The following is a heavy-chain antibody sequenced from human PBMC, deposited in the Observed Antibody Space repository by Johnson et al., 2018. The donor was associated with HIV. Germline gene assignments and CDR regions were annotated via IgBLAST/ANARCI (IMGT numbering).Heavy chain of an antibody. CDR1: GFTFSSYA. J-gene: IGHJ3*02. Sequence: QVQLVESGGGVVQPGRSLRLSCAASGFTFSSYAMHWVRQAPGKGLEWVAVISYDGSNKYYADSVKGRFTISSDNSKNTLYLQMNSLRAEDTAVYYCARGIVLVVGATRGGGFDIWGQGTMVTVSS. CDR3: ARGIVLVVGATRGGGFDI. D-gene: IGHD2-15*01. V-gene: IGHV3-30-3*01. CDR2: ISYDGSNK.